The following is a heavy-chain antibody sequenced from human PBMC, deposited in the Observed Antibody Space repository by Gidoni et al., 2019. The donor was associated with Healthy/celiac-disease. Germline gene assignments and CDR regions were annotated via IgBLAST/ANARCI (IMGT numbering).Heavy chain of an antibody. CDR3: AKDQVPNVLLWFGDAFDI. Sequence: GQLVESGGGVVQPGRSLRLSCAASGFTFSSYGMHWVRQAPGKGLEWVAVISYDGSNKYYADSVKGRFTISRDNSKNTLYLQMNSLRAEDTAVYYCAKDQVPNVLLWFGDAFDIWGQGTM. CDR1: GFTFSSYG. V-gene: IGHV3-30*18. D-gene: IGHD3-10*01. J-gene: IGHJ3*02. CDR2: ISYDGSNK.